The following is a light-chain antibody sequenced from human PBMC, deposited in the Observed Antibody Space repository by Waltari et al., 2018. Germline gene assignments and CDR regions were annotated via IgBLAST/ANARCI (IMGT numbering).Light chain of an antibody. CDR3: CSYAGSYTLYV. Sequence: QPALTQPRSVSGSPGQSVTISGTGTSSVVRGYNYVPYYQQHPGKAPNLMIYDVSKPPSGVPDRFAGSKSGNTASLTISGLQAEDEADYYCCSYAGSYTLYVFGTGTKVTVL. J-gene: IGLJ1*01. V-gene: IGLV2-11*02. CDR1: SSVVRGYNY. CDR2: DVS.